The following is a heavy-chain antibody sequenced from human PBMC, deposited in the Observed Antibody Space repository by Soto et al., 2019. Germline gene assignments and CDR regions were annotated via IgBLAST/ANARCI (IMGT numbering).Heavy chain of an antibody. CDR3: ARYNTGHSDY. V-gene: IGHV3-21*06. Sequence: GGSLRLSCAASGFTFSSYSMNWVRQAPGKGLEWVAVISYRRSCMYYADSVKGRFTISRDNSKNTLYLQMNNLRAEDTAVYYCARYNTGHSDYWGQGTLVTVSS. CDR2: ISYRRSCM. CDR1: GFTFSSYS. D-gene: IGHD1-20*01. J-gene: IGHJ4*02.